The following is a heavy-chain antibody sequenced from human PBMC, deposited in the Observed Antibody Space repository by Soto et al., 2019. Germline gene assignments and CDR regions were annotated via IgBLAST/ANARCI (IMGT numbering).Heavy chain of an antibody. V-gene: IGHV3-23*01. J-gene: IGHJ6*03. CDR2: ISGSGGST. D-gene: IGHD2-2*01. CDR3: AKDIVVVPAAHMDV. Sequence: EVQLLESGGGLVQPGGSLRLSCAASGFTFSSYAMSWVRQAPGKGLEWVSAISGSGGSTYYADSVKGRFTISRDNSKNTLYLQMNSLRAEDTGVYYCAKDIVVVPAAHMDVWGKGTTVTVSS. CDR1: GFTFSSYA.